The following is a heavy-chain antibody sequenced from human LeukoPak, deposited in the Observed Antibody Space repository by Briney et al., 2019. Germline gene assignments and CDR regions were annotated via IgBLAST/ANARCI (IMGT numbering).Heavy chain of an antibody. V-gene: IGHV3-7*01. CDR2: IKQDGSEK. Sequence: AGGSLRLSCAASGFTLSSYWMSWVRQAPGKGLEWVANIKQDGSEKYYVDSVKGRFTISRDNGKNSLYLQMNSLRAEDTAVYYCARGREYYYDSSIEDYWGQGTLVTVSS. CDR1: GFTLSSYW. D-gene: IGHD3-22*01. J-gene: IGHJ4*02. CDR3: ARGREYYYDSSIEDY.